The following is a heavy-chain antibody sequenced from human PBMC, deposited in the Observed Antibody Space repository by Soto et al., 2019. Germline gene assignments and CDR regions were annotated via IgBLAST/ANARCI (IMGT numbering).Heavy chain of an antibody. D-gene: IGHD4-17*01. Sequence: EVQLVESGGGLVQPGGSLRLSCAASGLTFSSYWMHWVRQAPGKGLVWVTRINSAGSSTSYADSVKGRFTISRDNAKNTLYLQMNSLRAEDTAVYYCALSHTVTTDYWGQGTLVTVSS. V-gene: IGHV3-74*01. CDR2: INSAGSST. CDR3: ALSHTVTTDY. CDR1: GLTFSSYW. J-gene: IGHJ4*02.